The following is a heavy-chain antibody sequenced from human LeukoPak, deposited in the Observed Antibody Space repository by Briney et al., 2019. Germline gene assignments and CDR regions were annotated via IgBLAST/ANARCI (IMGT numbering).Heavy chain of an antibody. Sequence: GESLKISCKASGYTFTGYYMHWVRQAPGQGLEWMGWINPNSGGTNYAQKFQGRVTMTRDTSISTAYMELSRLRSDDTAVYYCARVGIVVVPAATWFDPWGQGTLVTVSS. CDR2: INPNSGGT. J-gene: IGHJ5*02. CDR3: ARVGIVVVPAATWFDP. D-gene: IGHD2-2*01. V-gene: IGHV1-2*02. CDR1: GYTFTGYY.